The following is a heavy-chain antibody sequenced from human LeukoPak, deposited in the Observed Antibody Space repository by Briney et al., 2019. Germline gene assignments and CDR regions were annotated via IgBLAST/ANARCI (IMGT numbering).Heavy chain of an antibody. CDR3: ARDEYRSGWLDP. D-gene: IGHD5-24*01. Sequence: GGSLRLSCAASGFTFSSYWMSWVRLAPGKGLEWAANIKGDGSEKWYADSVKGRFTISRDNAQNSVHLQMNSLRAEDTAVYHCARDEYRSGWLDPWGQGTLVTVTS. J-gene: IGHJ5*02. CDR1: GFTFSSYW. V-gene: IGHV3-7*01. CDR2: IKGDGSEK.